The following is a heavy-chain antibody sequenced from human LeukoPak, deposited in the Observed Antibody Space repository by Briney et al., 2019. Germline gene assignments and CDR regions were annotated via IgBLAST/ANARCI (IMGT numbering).Heavy chain of an antibody. J-gene: IGHJ4*02. CDR1: GYSFTSYW. CDR3: ARRTYGSGSYDFEY. CDR2: IHPGDSDT. D-gene: IGHD3-10*01. Sequence: GESLKISCKGSGYSFTSYWIGWVRQLPGKGLEWMGIIHPGDSDTRYGPSFQGQVTISVDKSINTANLQWSSLKASDTAMYYCARRTYGSGSYDFEYWGQGTLVTVSS. V-gene: IGHV5-51*01.